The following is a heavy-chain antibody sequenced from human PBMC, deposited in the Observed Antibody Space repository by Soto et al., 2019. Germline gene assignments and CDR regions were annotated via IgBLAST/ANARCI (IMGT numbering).Heavy chain of an antibody. J-gene: IGHJ1*01. CDR1: GYTFTSYG. D-gene: IGHD4-17*01. V-gene: IGHV1-18*04. Sequence: QVQLVQSGPDLKRPGASMKVSCKASGYTFTSYGISWVRQAPGQGLEWMAWISPLKGRTQYSQKAQGRVTLSTDTSSNTAYMEMTTLRVDDTAVYNCATDYGDRPEYFKHWGQGTLVTVS. CDR2: ISPLKGRT. CDR3: ATDYGDRPEYFKH.